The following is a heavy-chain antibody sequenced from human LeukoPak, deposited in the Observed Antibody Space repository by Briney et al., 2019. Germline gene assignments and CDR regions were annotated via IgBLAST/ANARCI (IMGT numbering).Heavy chain of an antibody. CDR3: AKDPRPYYDVPVDY. V-gene: IGHV3-23*01. D-gene: IGHD3-3*01. CDR1: GFMFSDYA. Sequence: GGSLRLSCVASGFMFSDYAMSWVRQAPGKGLEWVSSISSSGGTTFYADSVKGRFTISRDPFKKTVHLEMKAMRAEDTAVYYCAKDPRPYYDVPVDYWGQGTLVTVSP. J-gene: IGHJ4*02. CDR2: ISSSGGTT.